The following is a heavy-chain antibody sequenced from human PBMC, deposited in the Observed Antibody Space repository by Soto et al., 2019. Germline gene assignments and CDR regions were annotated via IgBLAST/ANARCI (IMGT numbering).Heavy chain of an antibody. D-gene: IGHD6-19*01. CDR1: GGSISSSTYY. CDR3: ARRIEGGSGWTFDY. J-gene: IGHJ4*02. Sequence: SETLSLTCTVSGGSISSSTYYWGWIRQPPGKGLEWIGSIYYSGSTYYNPSLKSRVTISVDTSKNQFSLKLSSVTAADTAVHYCARRIEGGSGWTFDYWGQGALVTVS. CDR2: IYYSGST. V-gene: IGHV4-39*01.